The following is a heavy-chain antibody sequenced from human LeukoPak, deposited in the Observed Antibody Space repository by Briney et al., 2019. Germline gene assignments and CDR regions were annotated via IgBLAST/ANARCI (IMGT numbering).Heavy chain of an antibody. J-gene: IGHJ4*02. Sequence: GGSLRLSCTASGFTFSSYWMSWVRQAPGKGLEWVANIKQDGSEKYYVDYVKGRFTISRDNAKNSLYLQMNSLRAEDTAVHYCARVSSLITVAGTFDYWGQGTLVTVPS. D-gene: IGHD6-19*01. CDR3: ARVSSLITVAGTFDY. CDR2: IKQDGSEK. V-gene: IGHV3-7*01. CDR1: GFTFSSYW.